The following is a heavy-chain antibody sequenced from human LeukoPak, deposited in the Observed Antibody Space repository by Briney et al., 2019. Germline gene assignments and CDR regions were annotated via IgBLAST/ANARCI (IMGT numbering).Heavy chain of an antibody. J-gene: IGHJ4*02. Sequence: PSETLSLTCTVSGGSISTYYWSWIRQPPQKGLEWIGYIYYSGSTTYNPSLKSRVTISVDTSKNQFSLKLSSVTAADTAVYYCARGHYFGSGSPSLDYWGQGTLVTVSS. CDR1: GGSISTYY. CDR3: ARGHYFGSGSPSLDY. D-gene: IGHD3-10*01. CDR2: IYYSGST. V-gene: IGHV4-59*01.